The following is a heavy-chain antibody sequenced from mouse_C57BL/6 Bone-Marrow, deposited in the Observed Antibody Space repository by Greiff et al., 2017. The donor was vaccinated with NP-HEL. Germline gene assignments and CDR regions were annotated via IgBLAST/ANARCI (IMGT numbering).Heavy chain of an antibody. D-gene: IGHD1-1*01. Sequence: VKLQESGPELVKPGASVKISCKASGYAFSSSWMNWVKQRPGKGLEWIGRIYPGDGDTNYNGKFKGKATLTADKSSSTAYMQLSSLTSEDSAVYFCAHYYGSSHWYFDVWGTGTTVTVSS. CDR3: AHYYGSSHWYFDV. J-gene: IGHJ1*03. V-gene: IGHV1-82*01. CDR1: GYAFSSSW. CDR2: IYPGDGDT.